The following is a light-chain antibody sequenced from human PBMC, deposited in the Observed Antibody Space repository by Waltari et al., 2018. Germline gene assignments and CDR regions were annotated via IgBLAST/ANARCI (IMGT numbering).Light chain of an antibody. CDR1: GSNIGAGYD. V-gene: IGLV1-40*01. CDR3: QSYDPSLSVV. J-gene: IGLJ2*01. Sequence: QSVLTQPPSVSGAPGQRVSISCPGSGSNIGAGYDVHWYQQLPGKAPKLLIYGVNTRPLGVPDRFSGSLSGTSAYLAIAGLQADDEADYYCQSYDPSLSVVFGGGTRLTVL. CDR2: GVN.